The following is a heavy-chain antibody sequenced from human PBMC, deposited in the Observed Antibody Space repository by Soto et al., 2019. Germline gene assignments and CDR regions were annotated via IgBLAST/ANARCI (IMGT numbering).Heavy chain of an antibody. CDR2: IIPIPGTA. CDR3: AKSQGSSTSLEIYFYYYYGMDV. D-gene: IGHD2-2*01. V-gene: IGHV1-69*01. Sequence: QVQLVQSGAEVKKPGSSVKVSCKASGGTFGSYAISWVRQAPGQGLEWMGGIIPIPGTANYEQKFQGRVTIAADESTCTAYMEVSSLRSEDTDVYYCAKSQGSSTSLEIYFYYYYGMDVWGQGTTVTVSS. CDR1: GGTFGSYA. J-gene: IGHJ6*02.